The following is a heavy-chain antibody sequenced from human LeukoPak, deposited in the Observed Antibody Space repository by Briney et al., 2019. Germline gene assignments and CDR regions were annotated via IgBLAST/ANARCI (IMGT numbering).Heavy chain of an antibody. D-gene: IGHD6-13*01. J-gene: IGHJ6*02. CDR2: IYSGGST. Sequence: GGSLRLSCAASGFTVSSNYMSWVRQAPGKGLEWVSVIYSGGSTYYADSVKGRFTISRDNSKNTLYLQMNSLRAEDTAVYYCARSIAAPYGMDVWGQGTTVTVSS. V-gene: IGHV3-53*01. CDR1: GFTVSSNY. CDR3: ARSIAAPYGMDV.